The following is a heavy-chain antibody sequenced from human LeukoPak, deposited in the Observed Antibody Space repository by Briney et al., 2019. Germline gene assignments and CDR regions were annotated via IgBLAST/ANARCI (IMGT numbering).Heavy chain of an antibody. D-gene: IGHD3-16*01. CDR2: ISSSGSTI. CDR1: GFTVSSNY. Sequence: GGSLRLSCAASGFTVSSNYMSWVRQAPGKGLEWVSYISSSGSTIYYADSVKGRFTISRDNAKNSLYLQMNSLRAEDTAFYYCAREMMKDWFDPWGQGTLVTVSS. CDR3: AREMMKDWFDP. V-gene: IGHV3-11*04. J-gene: IGHJ5*02.